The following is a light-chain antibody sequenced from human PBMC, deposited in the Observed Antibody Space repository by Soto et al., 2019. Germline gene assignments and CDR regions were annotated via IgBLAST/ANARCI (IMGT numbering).Light chain of an antibody. Sequence: EIVLTQSPGTLSLAPGERATLSCRASQSVSSSYLAWYQQKPGQAPRLLIYSASSRAPGIPARFSGSGSGTDFTLTISRLEPEDFAVYYCQHYGSSPRTFGQGTNVAV. J-gene: IGKJ1*01. CDR3: QHYGSSPRT. CDR2: SAS. V-gene: IGKV3-20*01. CDR1: QSVSSSY.